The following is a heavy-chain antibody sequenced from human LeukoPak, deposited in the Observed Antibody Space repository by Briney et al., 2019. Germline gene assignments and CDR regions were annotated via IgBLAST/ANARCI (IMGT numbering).Heavy chain of an antibody. CDR1: GFTFSSYA. CDR3: AKCYGDYVNRFDP. CDR2: ISGSGGST. D-gene: IGHD4-17*01. V-gene: IGHV3-23*01. J-gene: IGHJ5*02. Sequence: GGSLRLSCAASGFTFSSYAMSWVRQAPGEGLEWVSAISGSGGSTYYADSMRGQFTISRDNSRNILYLQMNSLRVEDTAVYYCAKCYGDYVNRFDPWGQGTLVTVSS.